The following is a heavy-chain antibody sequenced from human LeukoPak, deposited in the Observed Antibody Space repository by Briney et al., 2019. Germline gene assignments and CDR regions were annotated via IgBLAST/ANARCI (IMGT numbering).Heavy chain of an antibody. V-gene: IGHV3-30-3*01. D-gene: IGHD2-2*02. Sequence: GGSLRLSCAASGFTFSSYAMHWVRQAPGKGLEWVAVISYDGSNKYYADSVKGRFTMSKDDARKSLYLQMSSLRVEDTALYYCAKDRANWAIDDWGQGTQVTVSS. CDR1: GFTFSSYA. J-gene: IGHJ4*02. CDR2: ISYDGSNK. CDR3: AKDRANWAIDD.